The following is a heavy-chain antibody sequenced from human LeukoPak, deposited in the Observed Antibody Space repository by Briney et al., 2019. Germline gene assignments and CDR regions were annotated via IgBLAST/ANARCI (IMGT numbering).Heavy chain of an antibody. CDR1: GFAFSSYA. J-gene: IGHJ4*02. D-gene: IGHD6-13*01. CDR3: AREWRDEQQLVYYPYYFDY. Sequence: GGSLRLSCAASGFAFSSYAMSWVRQAPGKGLEWVSGISGSAGSTNYADSVKGRFTISRDNSKNTLYLQMNSLRAEDTAVYYCAREWRDEQQLVYYPYYFDYWGQGTLVTVSS. CDR2: ISGSAGST. V-gene: IGHV3-23*01.